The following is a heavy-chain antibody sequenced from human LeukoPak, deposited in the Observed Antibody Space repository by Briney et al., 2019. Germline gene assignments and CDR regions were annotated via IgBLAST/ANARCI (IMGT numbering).Heavy chain of an antibody. D-gene: IGHD2-2*01. J-gene: IGHJ4*02. CDR1: GFSFRSFA. CDR3: ASKNSDLYPFYY. V-gene: IGHV3-23*01. Sequence: GGSLRLSCPASGFSFRSFAMSWVRQAPGKGLGWVSGISDSGGDTRYADSVKGRFTISRDNSRNTLYLQMNNLRDEDTATYYCASKNSDLYPFYYWGQGTLVTVSS. CDR2: ISDSGGDT.